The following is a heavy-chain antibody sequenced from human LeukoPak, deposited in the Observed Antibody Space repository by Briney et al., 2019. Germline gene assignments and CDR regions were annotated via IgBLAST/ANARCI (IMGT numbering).Heavy chain of an antibody. Sequence: SETLSLTCSVSGDSISSPSGTWIRQSPGKCLESLGYIANNGNAKYKSSLEGRVTMSVDTSKSHFSLTLSSVTAADTADYYCARRIFSAQFRPLLYSYMDVWGKGTAVIVSS. CDR3: ARRIFSAQFRPLLYSYMDV. D-gene: IGHD2/OR15-2a*01. CDR2: IANNGNA. CDR1: GDSISSPS. J-gene: IGHJ6*03. V-gene: IGHV4-59*08.